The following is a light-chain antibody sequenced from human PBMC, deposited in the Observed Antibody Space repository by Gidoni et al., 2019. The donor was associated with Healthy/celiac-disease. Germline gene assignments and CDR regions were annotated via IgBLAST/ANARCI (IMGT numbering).Light chain of an antibody. J-gene: IGKJ1*01. CDR2: GAS. CDR3: QQYNNWPPT. CDR1: QSVSSN. Sequence: EIVMTQSPATLSVSPGARATLSCRASQSVSSNLAWYQQKPGQAPRLLIYGASTRATGIPARFSGSGSGTEFTLTISSLQSEDFAVYCCQQYNNWPPTFGQGTKVEIK. V-gene: IGKV3-15*01.